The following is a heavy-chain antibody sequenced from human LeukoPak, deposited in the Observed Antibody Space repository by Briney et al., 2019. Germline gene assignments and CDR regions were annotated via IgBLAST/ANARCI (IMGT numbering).Heavy chain of an antibody. Sequence: GGSLRLSCAASGFTFSSYAMHWVRQAPGKGLEWVAVISYDGSNKYYADSVKGRFTISRDNSKNTLYLQMNSLRAEDTAVYYCQGSTFRRYDAFDIWGQGTMVTVSS. J-gene: IGHJ3*02. CDR2: ISYDGSNK. CDR3: QGSTFRRYDAFDI. D-gene: IGHD1-26*01. V-gene: IGHV3-30-3*01. CDR1: GFTFSSYA.